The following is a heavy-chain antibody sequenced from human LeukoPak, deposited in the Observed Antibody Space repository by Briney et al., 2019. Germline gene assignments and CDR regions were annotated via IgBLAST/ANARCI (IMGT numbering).Heavy chain of an antibody. V-gene: IGHV3-9*03. D-gene: IGHD3-10*01. CDR1: GFTFDDYA. Sequence: PGGSLRLSCAASGFTFDDYAMHWVRQAPGKGLEWVSGISWNSGSIGYADSVKGRFTISRDNAKNSLYLQMNSLRAEDMALYYCAKEDPMVRGVFDYWGQGTLVTVSS. CDR3: AKEDPMVRGVFDY. J-gene: IGHJ4*02. CDR2: ISWNSGSI.